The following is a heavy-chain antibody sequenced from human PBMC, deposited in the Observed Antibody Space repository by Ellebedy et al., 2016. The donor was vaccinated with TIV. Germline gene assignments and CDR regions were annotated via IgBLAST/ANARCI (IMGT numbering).Heavy chain of an antibody. CDR2: IWYDGSSQ. CDR1: GFTFSSYG. D-gene: IGHD1-14*01. CDR3: ARDPPDYITGKLKYYFDY. V-gene: IGHV3-33*01. J-gene: IGHJ4*02. Sequence: GGSLRLSCAASGFTFSSYGMHWVRQAPGKGLEWVAVIWYDGSSQYYAQSVKGRFTISRDNSKNTVSLEMNTLRAEDTAVYYCARDPPDYITGKLKYYFDYWGQGTLVTVSS.